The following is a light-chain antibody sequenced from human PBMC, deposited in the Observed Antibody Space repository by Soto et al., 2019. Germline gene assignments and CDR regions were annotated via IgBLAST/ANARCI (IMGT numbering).Light chain of an antibody. CDR2: EVS. CDR3: NSYAGSNNWV. CDR1: SSDVGGYNY. J-gene: IGLJ3*02. Sequence: QSALTQPPSASGSPGQSVTISCTGTSSDVGGYNYVSWYQQHPGKAPKLMIYEVSQRPSGVPDRFSGSKSGNTASLTVSGLEAEYECDYYCNSYAGSNNWVFGGGTQLTVL. V-gene: IGLV2-8*01.